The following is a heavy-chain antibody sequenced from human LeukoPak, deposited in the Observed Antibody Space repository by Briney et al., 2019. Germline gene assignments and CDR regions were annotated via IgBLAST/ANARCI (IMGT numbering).Heavy chain of an antibody. J-gene: IGHJ4*02. V-gene: IGHV4-34*01. D-gene: IGHD5-12*01. Sequence: SETLSLTCAVYGGSFSGYYXSWIRQPPXXXXXWIXXINHSGSTNYNPSLKSRVTISVDTSKNQFSLKLSSVTAADTAVYYCARGVRRDGYNFYFDYWGQGTLVTVSS. CDR3: ARGVRRDGYNFYFDY. CDR2: INHSGST. CDR1: GGSFSGYY.